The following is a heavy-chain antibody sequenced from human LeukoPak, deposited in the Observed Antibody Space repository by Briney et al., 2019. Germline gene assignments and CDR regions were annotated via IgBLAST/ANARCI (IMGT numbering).Heavy chain of an antibody. CDR1: GYTFTGYY. D-gene: IGHD2-2*02. J-gene: IGHJ6*02. CDR2: INPNSGGT. V-gene: IGHV1-2*04. Sequence: ASVKVPCKASGYTFTGYYMHWVRQAPGQGLEWMGWINPNSGGTNYAQKFQGWVTMTRGTSISTAYMELSRLRSDDTAVYYCARATVDIVVVPAAIGDYYYYGMDVWGQGTTVTVSS. CDR3: ARATVDIVVVPAAIGDYYYYGMDV.